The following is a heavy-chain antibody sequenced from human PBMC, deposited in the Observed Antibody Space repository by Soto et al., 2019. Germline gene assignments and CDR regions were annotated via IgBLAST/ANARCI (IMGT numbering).Heavy chain of an antibody. D-gene: IGHD7-27*01. CDR2: ITSGSTST. V-gene: IGHV3-48*02. Sequence: EAQLVESGGGLVQPGGSLRLSCAASGFSFSDYSMNWVRQPPGKGLEWISYITSGSTSTSYTDSVKGRFTISRDNAKNTLYLQMNSLRDEDTAVYYCARDLNWAFDSWGQGALVTVSS. CDR3: ARDLNWAFDS. CDR1: GFSFSDYS. J-gene: IGHJ4*02.